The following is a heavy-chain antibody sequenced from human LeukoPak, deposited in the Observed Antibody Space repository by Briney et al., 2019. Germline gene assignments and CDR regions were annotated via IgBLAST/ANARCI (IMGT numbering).Heavy chain of an antibody. CDR1: GYSFTSYW. CDR2: IYPGDSDT. V-gene: IGHV5-51*01. J-gene: IGHJ4*02. CDR3: ARSHYDYVWGSYRTYYFDY. Sequence: GESLKISCKGSGYSFTSYWIGWVRQMPGKGLEWMGIIYPGDSDTRYSPSFQGQVTISADKSISTAYLQWSSLKASDTAMYYCARSHYDYVWGSYRTYYFDYWGQGTLVTVSP. D-gene: IGHD3-16*02.